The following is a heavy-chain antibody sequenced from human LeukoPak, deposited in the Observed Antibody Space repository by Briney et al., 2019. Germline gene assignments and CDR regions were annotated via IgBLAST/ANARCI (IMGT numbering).Heavy chain of an antibody. D-gene: IGHD6-19*01. CDR2: MNPNSGNT. V-gene: IGHV1-8*02. CDR3: ARDPPLSGWYLENDY. Sequence: GASVKVSCKASGGTFSSYAISWVRQATGQGLEWMGWMNPNSGNTGYAQKFQGRVTMTRNTSISTAYMELSSLRSEDTAVYYCARDPPLSGWYLENDYWGQGTLVTVSS. J-gene: IGHJ4*02. CDR1: GGTFSSYA.